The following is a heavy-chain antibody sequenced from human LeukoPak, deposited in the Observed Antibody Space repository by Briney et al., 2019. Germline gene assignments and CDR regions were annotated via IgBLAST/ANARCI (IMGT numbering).Heavy chain of an antibody. Sequence: PSETLSLTCAVYGGSFSDYYWSWIRQPPGKGLEWIGEINPSGSTNYSPSLKSRVTISVDTSKNQFSLKLSSVAAADTAVYFCARVTSSYVINDWSRTGLGAYPTKYYYHMDVWDKGTTVTVSS. J-gene: IGHJ6*03. CDR3: ARVTSSYVINDWSRTGLGAYPTKYYYHMDV. D-gene: IGHD5-18*01. CDR2: INPSGST. CDR1: GGSFSDYY. V-gene: IGHV4-34*01.